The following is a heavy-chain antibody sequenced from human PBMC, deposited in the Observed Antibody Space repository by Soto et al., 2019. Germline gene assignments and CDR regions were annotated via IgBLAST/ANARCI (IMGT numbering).Heavy chain of an antibody. Sequence: GGSLRLSCAASGFTFSGSGMHWVRQAPGKGLEWVALISFDGINKYYADSVKGRFTISRDNSKNTLYLQMNSLRAEDTAVYYCARDQQWLVRFYFDFWGQGTLVTVSS. V-gene: IGHV3-33*01. J-gene: IGHJ4*02. CDR2: ISFDGINK. CDR3: ARDQQWLVRFYFDF. CDR1: GFTFSGSG. D-gene: IGHD6-19*01.